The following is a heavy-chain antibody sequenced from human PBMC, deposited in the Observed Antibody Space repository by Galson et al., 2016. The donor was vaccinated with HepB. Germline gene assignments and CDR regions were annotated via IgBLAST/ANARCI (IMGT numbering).Heavy chain of an antibody. J-gene: IGHJ4*02. D-gene: IGHD3-3*01. CDR1: GYIFSGYY. V-gene: IGHV1-2*04. CDR3: ARGSTYYDFWRGYYSGPDHFDY. CDR2: INPNSGGT. Sequence: SVKVSCKASGYIFSGYYIHWVRQAPGQGLEWMGWINPNSGGTDYAQKFQGWVTMTRDTSTSTAYMELSRLRSDDTAVYYCARGSTYYDFWRGYYSGPDHFDYWGQGTRVTVSS.